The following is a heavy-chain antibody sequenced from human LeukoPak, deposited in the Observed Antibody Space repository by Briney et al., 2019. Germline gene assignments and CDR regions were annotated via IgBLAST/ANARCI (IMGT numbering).Heavy chain of an antibody. CDR1: GFTSSTYT. CDR3: VRVWGHSGYDYFPFDY. D-gene: IGHD5-12*01. J-gene: IGHJ4*02. CDR2: INGDGRYI. V-gene: IGHV3-21*01. Sequence: GGSLRLSCAASGFTSSTYTMNWVRQAPGKGLGWVSSINGDGRYIYYADSMKGRFTISRDNAKNSLYLQMNSLRAEDTAMYYCVRVWGHSGYDYFPFDYWGQGTLVTVSS.